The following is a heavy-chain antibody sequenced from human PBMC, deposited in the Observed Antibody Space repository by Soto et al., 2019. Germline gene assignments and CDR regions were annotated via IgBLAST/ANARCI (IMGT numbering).Heavy chain of an antibody. Sequence: EVQLLESGGGLVQPGGSLRLSCTASGITFSNYAMSWVRQAPGKGLEWVSTIGGSAGGTYYADSVKGRFTISRDNSKNTLYLQMNSLRAEDTAVYYCAKHRGTTGTTRLEFDYWGQGTLVTVSS. CDR2: IGGSAGGT. J-gene: IGHJ4*02. V-gene: IGHV3-23*01. CDR1: GITFSNYA. D-gene: IGHD1-1*01. CDR3: AKHRGTTGTTRLEFDY.